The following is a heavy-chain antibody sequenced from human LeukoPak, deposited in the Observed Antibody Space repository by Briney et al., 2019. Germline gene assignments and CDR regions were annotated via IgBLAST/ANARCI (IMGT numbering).Heavy chain of an antibody. CDR2: IYSSGNT. CDR1: GDSISTYY. J-gene: IGHJ4*02. Sequence: PSETLSLTCSFSGDSISTYYWSWIRQSPGKGQEWNGHIYSSGNTDYNSSLKSRVTISVDTSKSQFSLRLSSVTATDTAVYYCARLRWQLVGPYFDYWGQGILVTVSS. D-gene: IGHD1-26*01. V-gene: IGHV4-59*01. CDR3: ARLRWQLVGPYFDY.